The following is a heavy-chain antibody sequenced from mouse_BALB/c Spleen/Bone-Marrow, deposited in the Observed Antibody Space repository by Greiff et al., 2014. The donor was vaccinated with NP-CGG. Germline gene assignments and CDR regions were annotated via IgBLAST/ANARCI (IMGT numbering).Heavy chain of an antibody. V-gene: IGHV1S81*02. J-gene: IGHJ1*01. CDR3: TRSKCVYWAFDV. D-gene: IGHD1-3*01. CDR1: GYSFTNYY. Sequence: QVQLQQSGAELVKPGASVKLSCKASGYSFTNYYMYWVKRRPGQGLEWIGEINPSNGGTNFNEKFKNKATLTVDKSSSTTYMQLRSLTSEDCAGYYCTRSKCVYWAFDVWGAGTTVTVSS. CDR2: INPSNGGT.